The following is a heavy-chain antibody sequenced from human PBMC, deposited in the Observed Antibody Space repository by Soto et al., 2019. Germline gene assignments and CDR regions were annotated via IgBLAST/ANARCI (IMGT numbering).Heavy chain of an antibody. J-gene: IGHJ4*02. V-gene: IGHV3-23*01. D-gene: IGHD6-6*01. CDR3: AKDRKYPRDYFHY. Sequence: GGSLRLSCGVSGFTVTSNGVSWVRQAPGKGLEWVSAISPNGQGIWYADSVKGRFTISRDISRNTVFLQMDSLRAEDTAVYYCAKDRKYPRDYFHYWGQGTRVTVSS. CDR2: ISPNGQGI. CDR1: GFTVTSNG.